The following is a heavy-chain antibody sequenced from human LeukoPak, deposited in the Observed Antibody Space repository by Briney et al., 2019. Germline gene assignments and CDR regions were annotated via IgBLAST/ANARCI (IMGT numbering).Heavy chain of an antibody. CDR1: GVSISSYY. CDR3: ARERGNLRGDAFDI. D-gene: IGHD1-26*01. CDR2: IYSSGNT. Sequence: SETLSLTCTVSGVSISSYYWTWIRQPAGKGLEWIGRIYSSGNTNYNPSLESPVTTSIDTSKNQFSLKLSSVTAADTAVYYCARERGNLRGDAFDIWGQGTMVTVSS. J-gene: IGHJ3*02. V-gene: IGHV4-4*07.